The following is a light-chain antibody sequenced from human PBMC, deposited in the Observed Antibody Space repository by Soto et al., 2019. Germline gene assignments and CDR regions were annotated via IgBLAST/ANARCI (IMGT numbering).Light chain of an antibody. V-gene: IGKV3-11*01. CDR3: QHRSPGFT. CDR2: AAS. J-gene: IGKJ4*01. CDR1: QSVRNY. Sequence: DIVLTQSPATLSLSPGGRATLSCRASQSVRNYLTWYQQKPGQPPRLLIYAASNRATGIPARFSGSGSGTYFTLTISMLEPDGFAYYYCQHRSPGFTFGGGTKVEIK.